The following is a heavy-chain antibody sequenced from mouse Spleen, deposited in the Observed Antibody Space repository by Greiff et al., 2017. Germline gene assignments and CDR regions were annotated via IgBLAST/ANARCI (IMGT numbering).Heavy chain of an antibody. V-gene: IGHV5-9-3*01. CDR1: GFTFSSYA. J-gene: IGHJ4*01. CDR2: ISSGGSYT. Sequence: EVKLMESGGGLVKPGGSLKLSCAASGFTFSSYAMSWVRQTPEKRLEWVATISSGGSYTYYPDSVKGRFTISRDNAKNTLYLQMSSLRSEDTAMYYCARQPYYYGSSPYYYAMDYWGQGTSVTVSS. CDR3: ARQPYYYGSSPYYYAMDY. D-gene: IGHD1-1*01.